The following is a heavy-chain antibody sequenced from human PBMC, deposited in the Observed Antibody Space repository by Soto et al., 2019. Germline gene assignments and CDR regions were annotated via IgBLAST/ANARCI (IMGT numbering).Heavy chain of an antibody. CDR2: IRSKPNKFAT. CDR1: VFNISGSA. V-gene: IGHV3-73*01. D-gene: IGHD3-3*01. J-gene: IGHJ4*02. CDR3: ASVRLFGVVFDY. Sequence: GESLKISCVASVFNISGSAVHWVRQASGKGLEWIGRIRSKPNKFATTYGASMQGRLSFSRGDSKNTAYLQMNSLKTEDTAVYYCASVRLFGVVFDYWGRGTLVTVSS.